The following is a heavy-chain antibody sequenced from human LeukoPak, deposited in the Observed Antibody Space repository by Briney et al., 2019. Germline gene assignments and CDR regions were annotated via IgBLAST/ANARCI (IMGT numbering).Heavy chain of an antibody. CDR1: GYTFTSYD. J-gene: IGHJ4*02. CDR3: ARGYCSSTSCYYGYFDY. D-gene: IGHD2-2*01. V-gene: IGHV1-8*01. Sequence: ASVKVSCKASGYTFTSYDINWVRQATGQGLEWMGWMNPNSGNTGYAQKFQGRVTMTRNTSISTAYMELSSLRSEDTAVYYCARGYCSSTSCYYGYFDYWGQGTLVTVSS. CDR2: MNPNSGNT.